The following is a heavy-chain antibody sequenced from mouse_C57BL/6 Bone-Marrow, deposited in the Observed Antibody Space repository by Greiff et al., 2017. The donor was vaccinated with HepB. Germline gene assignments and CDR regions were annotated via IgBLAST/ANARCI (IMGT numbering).Heavy chain of an antibody. D-gene: IGHD1-1*01. CDR1: GYSFTGYY. CDR3: ARYGGSSYEDYFDY. J-gene: IGHJ2*01. V-gene: IGHV1-42*01. Sequence: EVQLQQSGPELVKPGASVKISCKASGYSFTGYYMNWVKQSPEKSLEWIGEINPSTGGTTYNQKFKAKATLTVDKSSSTAYMQLKSLTSEDSAVYYCARYGGSSYEDYFDYWGQGTTLTGSS. CDR2: INPSTGGT.